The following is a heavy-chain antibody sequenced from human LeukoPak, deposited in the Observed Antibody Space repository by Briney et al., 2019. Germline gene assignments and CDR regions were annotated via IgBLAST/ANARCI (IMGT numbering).Heavy chain of an antibody. CDR2: IYYSGST. CDR3: ARASVESGGAFDI. J-gene: IGHJ3*02. V-gene: IGHV4-59*01. CDR1: GGSISSYY. D-gene: IGHD2-15*01. Sequence: SETLSLTCTVSGGSISSYYGSWIRQPPGKGLEWIGYIYYSGSTNYNPSLKSRVTISVDTSKNQFSLKLSSVTAADTAVYYCARASVESGGAFDIWGQGTMVTVSS.